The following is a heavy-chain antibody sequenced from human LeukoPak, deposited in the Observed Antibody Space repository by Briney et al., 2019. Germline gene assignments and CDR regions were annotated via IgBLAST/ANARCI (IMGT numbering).Heavy chain of an antibody. Sequence: GGSLRLSCAASGFTFSSYAMQWVRQAPGKGLEYVSAISSNGGSTYYADSVKGRFTISRDNSKNTLYLQMGSLRAEDMAVYYCARGRSGLTDRYFDSWGQGALVTVSS. J-gene: IGHJ4*02. CDR2: ISSNGGST. V-gene: IGHV3-64*02. CDR1: GFTFSSYA. D-gene: IGHD6-19*01. CDR3: ARGRSGLTDRYFDS.